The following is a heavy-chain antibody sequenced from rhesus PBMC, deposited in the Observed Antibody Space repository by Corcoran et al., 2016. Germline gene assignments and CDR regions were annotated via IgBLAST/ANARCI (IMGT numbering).Heavy chain of an antibody. J-gene: IGHJ5-1*01. V-gene: IGHV4-173*01. CDR2: LSGSGGDT. CDR3: ARSTSGGWDRFDV. CDR1: GGSISSNY. D-gene: IGHD6-37*01. Sequence: QVQLQESGPGLVKPSETLSLTCAVSGGSISSNYWSWIRQPPGQGLEWIGRLSGSGGDTDYNPSLKSRVTISTDTSKNQFSLKLSSVTAADTAVYYCARSTSGGWDRFDVWGPGVLVTVSS.